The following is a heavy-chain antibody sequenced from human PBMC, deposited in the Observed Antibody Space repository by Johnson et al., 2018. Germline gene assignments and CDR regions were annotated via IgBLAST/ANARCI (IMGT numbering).Heavy chain of an antibody. Sequence: VQLVESGGGLVQPGGSLRLSCAASGFTFSDHYMDWVRQAPGKGLEWVGRTRNKANSYTTEYAASVKGRFTISRDDSKNSLYLQMNSLKTEDTAVYYCARGRSTPDVWGKGTTVTVSS. CDR2: TRNKANSYTT. CDR1: GFTFSDHY. V-gene: IGHV3-72*01. J-gene: IGHJ6*04. CDR3: ARGRSTPDV.